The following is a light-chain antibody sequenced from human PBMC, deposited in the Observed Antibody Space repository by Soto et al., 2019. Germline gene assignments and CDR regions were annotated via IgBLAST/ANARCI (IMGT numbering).Light chain of an antibody. CDR1: HDIRSD. CDR2: AAS. Sequence: ATQMTQSPSSLSASVGDRVTITCRASHDIRSDLAWYQKKSGKAPKLLIYAASSLQSGVPSRFSGSGSGSYFTLTISSLQPEDSATYYCLQDYTYPRTFGQGTSVEI. CDR3: LQDYTYPRT. J-gene: IGKJ1*01. V-gene: IGKV1-6*01.